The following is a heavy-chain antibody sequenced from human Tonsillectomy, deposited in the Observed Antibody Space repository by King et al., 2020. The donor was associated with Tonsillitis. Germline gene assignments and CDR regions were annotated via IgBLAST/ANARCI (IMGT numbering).Heavy chain of an antibody. Sequence: VQLVESGGGLVQPGGSLRLSCAASGFTFSNYWMSWVRQAPGKGLEWVASIKQDGTEEYYVDSVKGRFTISRDNAKNSLYLQMNFLRAEDTAVFYCARTRYCTGATCYTGEYFHHCGQGTLVTVSS. CDR1: GFTFSNYW. D-gene: IGHD2-2*02. V-gene: IGHV3-7*01. CDR2: IKQDGTEE. J-gene: IGHJ1*01. CDR3: ARTRYCTGATCYTGEYFHH.